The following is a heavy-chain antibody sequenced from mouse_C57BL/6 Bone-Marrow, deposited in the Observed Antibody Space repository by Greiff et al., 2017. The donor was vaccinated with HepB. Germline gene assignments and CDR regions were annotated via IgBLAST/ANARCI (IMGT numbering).Heavy chain of an antibody. CDR3: ARYNGYYGEFAY. CDR1: GYSITSGYY. V-gene: IGHV3-6*01. CDR2: ISYDGSN. D-gene: IGHD2-3*01. J-gene: IGHJ3*01. Sequence: EVKLMESGPGLVKPSQSLSLTCSVTGYSITSGYYWNWIRQFPGNKLEWMGYISYDGSNNYNPSLKNRISITRDTSKNQFFLKLNSVTTEDTATYYCARYNGYYGEFAYWGQGTLVTVSA.